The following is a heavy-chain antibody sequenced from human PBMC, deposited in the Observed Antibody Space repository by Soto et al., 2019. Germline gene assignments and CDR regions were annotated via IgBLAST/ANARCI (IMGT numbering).Heavy chain of an antibody. V-gene: IGHV3-33*01. D-gene: IGHD2-15*01. CDR1: GFTFRSYG. CDR2: VSYDGSEK. Sequence: QVQLVESGGGVVQPGRSLRLSCAVSGFTFRSYGIYWVRQAPGKGLEWVAGVSYDGSEKYYVESVKGRVTLSRDNSKNTLYLDMISLRVEDTAVYYCARVVNFYSAPDYWGQGTLVTVSS. J-gene: IGHJ4*02. CDR3: ARVVNFYSAPDY.